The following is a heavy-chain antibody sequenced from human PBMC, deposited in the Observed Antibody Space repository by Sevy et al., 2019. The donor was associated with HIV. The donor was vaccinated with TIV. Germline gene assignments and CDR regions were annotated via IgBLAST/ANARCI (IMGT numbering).Heavy chain of an antibody. CDR3: ARAPPATSFLVPRGFQL. CDR2: IDTNTGNP. V-gene: IGHV7-4-1*02. CDR1: GYTFSTYV. D-gene: IGHD3-10*01. J-gene: IGHJ1*01. Sequence: ASVKVSCQASGYTFSTYVINWVRQAPGQGLEWMGWIDTNTGNPTYAQDFTGRFVFSLDTSVTTAYLQISSLKAAATAVYSCARAPPATSFLVPRGFQLWGQGTLVTVSS.